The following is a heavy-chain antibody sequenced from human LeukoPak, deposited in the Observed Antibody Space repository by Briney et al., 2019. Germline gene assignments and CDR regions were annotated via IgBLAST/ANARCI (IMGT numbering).Heavy chain of an antibody. V-gene: IGHV3-30*02. Sequence: GGSLRLSCAASGFTFTSSAMHWVRQAPGKGLEWVAFIRYDGSNKYYADSVKGRFTISRDNSKNTLYLQMNSLRAEDTAVYYCAEDRTVYSNYVGNWFDPWGQGTLVTVSS. CDR1: GFTFTSSA. D-gene: IGHD4-11*01. CDR3: AEDRTVYSNYVGNWFDP. CDR2: IRYDGSNK. J-gene: IGHJ5*02.